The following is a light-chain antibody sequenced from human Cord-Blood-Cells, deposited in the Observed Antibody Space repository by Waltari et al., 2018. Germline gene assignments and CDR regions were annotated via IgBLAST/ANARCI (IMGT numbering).Light chain of an antibody. CDR1: SGSIASNY. V-gene: IGLV6-57*03. CDR3: QSYDSSNQV. CDR2: EDN. Sequence: NFMLTQPHSVSESPGKTVTISCTRSSGSIASNYVQWYQQRPGSAPTTVIYEDNQRPPGFPDRFSGSIDSSSNSASLTISGLKTEDEADYYCQSYDSSNQVFGGGTKLTVL. J-gene: IGLJ3*02.